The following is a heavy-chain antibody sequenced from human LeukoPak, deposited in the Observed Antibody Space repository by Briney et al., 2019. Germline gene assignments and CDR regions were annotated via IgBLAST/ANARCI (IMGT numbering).Heavy chain of an antibody. Sequence: ASVKVSCKASGGTFSSYAISWVRQAPGQGREWMGMIIPIFGTPNYAQRFQGRITIAADELTITAYMELTSLRSEDTAVYYCARPRGYSYGYDAFDIWGQGTMVTVSS. D-gene: IGHD5-18*01. CDR2: IIPIFGTP. CDR1: GGTFSSYA. CDR3: ARPRGYSYGYDAFDI. J-gene: IGHJ3*02. V-gene: IGHV1-69*13.